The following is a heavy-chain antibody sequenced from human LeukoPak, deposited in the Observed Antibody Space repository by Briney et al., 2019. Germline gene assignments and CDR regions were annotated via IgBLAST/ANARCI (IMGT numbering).Heavy chain of an antibody. CDR3: AKDWAHHNRGCYYYYMDV. Sequence: PGGSLRLSCAASGFTFSSYGMHWVRQAPGKGLEGVAFIRYDGSNKYYADSVKGRFTISRDNSKNTLYLQMNSLRAEDTAVYYCAKDWAHHNRGCYYYYMDVWGKGTTVTVSS. D-gene: IGHD1-14*01. CDR2: IRYDGSNK. V-gene: IGHV3-30*02. CDR1: GFTFSSYG. J-gene: IGHJ6*03.